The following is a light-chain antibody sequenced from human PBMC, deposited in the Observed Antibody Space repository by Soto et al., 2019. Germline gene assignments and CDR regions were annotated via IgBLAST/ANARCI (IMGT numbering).Light chain of an antibody. J-gene: IGLJ1*01. CDR2: SND. CDR3: ASWDDSLSAFV. Sequence: QSVLTQPRSASGSPGQRVTVSCSGRGSNIGNNPVNWFQQLPGTAPKLLIYSNDQRPSGVPDRFSGSRSGTSASLAIGGLQSEDEADYYCASWDDSLSAFVFGTGTKVTVL. V-gene: IGLV1-44*01. CDR1: GSNIGNNP.